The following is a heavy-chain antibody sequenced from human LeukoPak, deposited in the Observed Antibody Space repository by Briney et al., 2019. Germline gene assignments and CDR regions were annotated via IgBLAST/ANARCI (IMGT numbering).Heavy chain of an antibody. CDR1: GYTFTSYG. CDR3: ARAGGIQLWSFGY. D-gene: IGHD5-18*01. CDR2: ISANNGDT. J-gene: IGHJ4*02. V-gene: IGHV1-18*01. Sequence: ASVKVSCKASGYTFTSYGITWMRQAPGQGLEWMGWISANNGDTDYPQKFQGRVTMTTDTYTTAAYMELSSLRSEDTAVYYCARAGGIQLWSFGYWGQGTLVTVSS.